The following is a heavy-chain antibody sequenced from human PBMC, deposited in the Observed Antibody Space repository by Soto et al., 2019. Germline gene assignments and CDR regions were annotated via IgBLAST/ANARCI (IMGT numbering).Heavy chain of an antibody. J-gene: IGHJ3*02. Sequence: PSETLSLTCTVSGGSISSYYWSWIRQPPRKGLEWIGYIYYSGSTNYNPSLKSRVTISVDTSKNQFSLKLSSVTAADTAVYYCARGGGIVATIYFPAYAFDIWGQGTMVTVSS. D-gene: IGHD5-12*01. CDR1: GGSISSYY. CDR3: ARGGGIVATIYFPAYAFDI. V-gene: IGHV4-59*01. CDR2: IYYSGST.